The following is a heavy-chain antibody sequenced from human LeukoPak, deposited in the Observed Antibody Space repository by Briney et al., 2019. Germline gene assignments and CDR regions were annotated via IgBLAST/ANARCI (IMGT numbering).Heavy chain of an antibody. CDR2: MYYTGGT. J-gene: IGHJ4*02. D-gene: IGHD2-2*01. CDR1: GGSFSGHY. V-gene: IGHV4-34*01. Sequence: PSETLPLTCAVYGGSFSGHYWAWIRQPPGKGLEWIGSMYYTGGTYYNPSLKSRVTISIDTSKNQFSLKLNSVTAADTAVYYCARLVRYCSTNSCYPFDFWGQGTLVTVSS. CDR3: ARLVRYCSTNSCYPFDF.